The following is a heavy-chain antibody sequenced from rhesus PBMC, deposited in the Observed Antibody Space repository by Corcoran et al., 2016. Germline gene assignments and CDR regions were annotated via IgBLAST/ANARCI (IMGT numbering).Heavy chain of an antibody. CDR2: INSGGGSK. Sequence: EVQLVESGGGLAKPGGSLRLSCAASGFPFSSYWMNWVRQAPGKGLEWVSAINSGGGSKYYADSLKGRFTISRDNSKNTLSLQMNSLRAEDTAVYYCAKYNWNYGLDSWGQGVVVTVSS. CDR1: GFPFSSYW. V-gene: IGHV3S25*01. J-gene: IGHJ6*01. D-gene: IGHD1-26*01. CDR3: AKYNWNYGLDS.